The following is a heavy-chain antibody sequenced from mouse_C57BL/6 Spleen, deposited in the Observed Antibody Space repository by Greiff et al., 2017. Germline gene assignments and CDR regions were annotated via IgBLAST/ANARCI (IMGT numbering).Heavy chain of an antibody. Sequence: VQGVESGAELVRPGTSVKVSCKASGYAFTNYLIEWVKQRPGQGLEWIGVINPGSGGTNYNEKFKGKATLTADKSSSTAYMQLSSLTSKDSEVYVCERTLYDCDGGGYLDDWGKGTTVTVSS. D-gene: IGHD1-1*02. J-gene: IGHJ1*03. CDR3: ERTLYDCDGGGYLDD. CDR1: GYAFTNYL. V-gene: IGHV1-54*01. CDR2: INPGSGGT.